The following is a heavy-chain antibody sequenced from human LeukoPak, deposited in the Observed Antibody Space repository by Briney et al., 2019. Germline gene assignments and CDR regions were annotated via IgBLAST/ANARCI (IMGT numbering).Heavy chain of an antibody. CDR1: GFTFSSYS. CDR2: ISSSSSYI. V-gene: IGHV3-21*01. CDR3: ARVRPPNDYYSSGWYFDY. D-gene: IGHD6-19*01. J-gene: IGHJ4*02. Sequence: KTGGSLRLSCAASGFTFSSYSMNWVRQAPGKGLEWVSSISSSSSYIYYADSVKGRFTISRDNAKNSLYLQMNSLRAEDTAVYYCARVRPPNDYYSSGWYFDYWGQGTLVTVSS.